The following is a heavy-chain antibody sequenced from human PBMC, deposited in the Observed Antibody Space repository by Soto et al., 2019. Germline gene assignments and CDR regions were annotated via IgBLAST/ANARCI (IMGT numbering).Heavy chain of an antibody. J-gene: IGHJ3*02. V-gene: IGHV1-2*02. Sequence: QLHLVQSGAVVKKPGASVTVSCSASGYPVTAYYMHWVRQAPGRGLEWMGGINPATGAAKYTQTFQGRVTMPRDPSTSTVFMERSGLTSEDTAVFYCARGGGVGVAGSAAFDMWGQGTLVTVSS. CDR3: ARGGGVGVAGSAAFDM. D-gene: IGHD3-3*01. CDR1: GYPVTAYY. CDR2: INPATGAA.